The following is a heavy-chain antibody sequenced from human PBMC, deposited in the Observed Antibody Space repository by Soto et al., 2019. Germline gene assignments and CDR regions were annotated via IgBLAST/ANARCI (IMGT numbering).Heavy chain of an antibody. V-gene: IGHV5-51*01. CDR1: GYSFTTYW. CDR3: ARRYGYAVDV. CDR2: IYPGDSDT. D-gene: IGHD3-16*01. J-gene: IGHJ6*02. Sequence: EVQLXXSGXXXXKXXXXXKXSCKGSGYSFTTYWIGWVRQMPGKGLEWMGIIYPGDSDTRYSPSFQGQVTISADKSISTAYLQWSSLKASDTAMYYCARRYGYAVDVWGQGTTVTVSS.